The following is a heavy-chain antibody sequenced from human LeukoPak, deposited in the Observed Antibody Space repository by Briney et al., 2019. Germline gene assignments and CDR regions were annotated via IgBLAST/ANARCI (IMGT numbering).Heavy chain of an antibody. CDR1: GFTFGSYA. CDR3: AKGRWAAAGTAPDY. D-gene: IGHD6-13*01. V-gene: IGHV3-23*01. J-gene: IGHJ4*02. Sequence: LTGGSLRLSCAASGFTFGSYAMSWVRQAPGKGLEWVSAISGSGGSTYYADSVKGRFTISRDNSKNTLYLQMNSLRAEDTAVYYCAKGRWAAAGTAPDYWGQGTLVTVSS. CDR2: ISGSGGST.